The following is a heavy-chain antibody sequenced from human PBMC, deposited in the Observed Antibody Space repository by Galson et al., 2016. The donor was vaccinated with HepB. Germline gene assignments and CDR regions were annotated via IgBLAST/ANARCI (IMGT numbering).Heavy chain of an antibody. CDR3: ARDRSRFSSGYYTGARDVFAI. V-gene: IGHV3-21*01. CDR1: GFTFSTYT. Sequence: LRLSCAASGFTFSTYTMNWVRQAPGKGLEWVSYISSTSTYIDYAGSVKGRFTISRENAKNSLYLQMNSLRAEDTAVYYCARDRSRFSSGYYTGARDVFAIWGQGTVVTVSS. CDR2: ISSTSTYI. J-gene: IGHJ3*02. D-gene: IGHD3-3*01.